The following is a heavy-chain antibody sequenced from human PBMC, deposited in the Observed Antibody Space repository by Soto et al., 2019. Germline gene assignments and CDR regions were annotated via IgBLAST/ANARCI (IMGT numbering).Heavy chain of an antibody. CDR1: GGTFSTYT. J-gene: IGHJ6*02. D-gene: IGHD3-16*01. CDR3: ARGGDYYYGMDV. CDR2: VIPILGLA. V-gene: IGHV1-69*02. Sequence: SVKVCCKASGGTFSTYTISWVRQAPGQGLEWMGRVIPILGLAKYSQKFQGRVTITRDTSASTAYMELSSLRSEDTAVYYCARGGDYYYGMDVWGQGTTVTVSS.